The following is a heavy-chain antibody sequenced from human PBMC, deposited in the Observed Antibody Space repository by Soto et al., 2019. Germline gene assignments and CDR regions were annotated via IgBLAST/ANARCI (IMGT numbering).Heavy chain of an antibody. CDR2: IIPIFGTA. V-gene: IGHV1-69*13. D-gene: IGHD6-6*01. J-gene: IGHJ6*02. CDR3: ARGESIAANYYYYGMDV. Sequence: SVKVSCKASGGTFSSYAISWVRQAPGQGLEWMGGIIPIFGTANYAQKFQGRVTITADEPTSTAYMELSSLRSEDTAVYYCARGESIAANYYYYGMDVWGQGTTVTVSS. CDR1: GGTFSSYA.